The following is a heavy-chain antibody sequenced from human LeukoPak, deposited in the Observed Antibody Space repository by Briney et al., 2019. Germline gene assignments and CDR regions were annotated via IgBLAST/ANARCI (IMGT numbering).Heavy chain of an antibody. CDR3: AKWGDYDVLTGYYVSDF. CDR1: GFIFSNYA. D-gene: IGHD3-9*01. CDR2: ISGRSDNT. V-gene: IGHV3-23*01. Sequence: GASLRLSCAASGFIFSNYAMYWVRQAPGKGLEWVSAISGRSDNTYYADSVKGRFTLSRDSSKNTLYLQMNSLRADDTAVYYCAKWGDYDVLTGYYVSDFWGQETLVTVSS. J-gene: IGHJ4*02.